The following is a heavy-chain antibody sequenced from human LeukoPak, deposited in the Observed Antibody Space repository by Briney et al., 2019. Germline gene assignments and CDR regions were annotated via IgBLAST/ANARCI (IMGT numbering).Heavy chain of an antibody. CDR2: ISHIGST. V-gene: IGHV4-59*11. J-gene: IGHJ6*03. D-gene: IGHD3-10*01. Sequence: SETLSLTCTVSGGSISGHYWSWIRQPPGKGLGWLGYISHIGSTNYNPSLKSRVTLSVDTSNNQVSLSLSSVTSADTAVYYCARAQFGNYDYYYYMDVWGKGTTVTVSS. CDR3: ARAQFGNYDYYYYMDV. CDR1: GGSISGHY.